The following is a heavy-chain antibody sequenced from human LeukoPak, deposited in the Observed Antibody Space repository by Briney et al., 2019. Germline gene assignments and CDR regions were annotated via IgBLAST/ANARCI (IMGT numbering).Heavy chain of an antibody. Sequence: GGSLRLSCAASGFTFSSYSMNWVRQAPGKGLEWVSYISSSTSTIYYADSVKGRFTISRDNAKNSLYLQMNSLRAEDTAVYYCARGYSHGDYWGQGTLVTVSS. CDR2: ISSSTSTI. V-gene: IGHV3-48*01. J-gene: IGHJ4*02. CDR3: ARGYSHGDY. CDR1: GFTFSSYS. D-gene: IGHD5-18*01.